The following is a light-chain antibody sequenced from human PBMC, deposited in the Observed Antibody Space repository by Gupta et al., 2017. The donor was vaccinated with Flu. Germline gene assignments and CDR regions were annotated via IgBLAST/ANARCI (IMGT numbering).Light chain of an antibody. CDR2: AAS. V-gene: IGKV1-12*01. CDR3: QQANTFPWT. Sequence: DIHMTQSPSSVSASVRDTVTITCRASQGISNWLAWYQQKPGEAPKLLIYAASDLQTGVPSRFTGSGSGTDFTLTISSLQPEDFATYYCQQANTFPWTFGQGTKVEIK. CDR1: QGISNW. J-gene: IGKJ1*01.